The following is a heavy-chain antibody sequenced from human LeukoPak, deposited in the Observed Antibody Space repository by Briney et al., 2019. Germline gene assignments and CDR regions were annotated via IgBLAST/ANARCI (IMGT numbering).Heavy chain of an antibody. V-gene: IGHV3-7*01. D-gene: IGHD3-16*01. J-gene: IGHJ6*02. CDR1: GFTFSSYW. Sequence: PGGSLRLSCAASGFTFSSYWMSWVRQAPGKGLEWVANIKQDGSEKYYVDSVKGRFTISRDNAKNSLYLQMNSLRAEDTAVYYCASVSGRGYYYYGMDVWGQGTTVTVSS. CDR3: ASVSGRGYYYYGMDV. CDR2: IKQDGSEK.